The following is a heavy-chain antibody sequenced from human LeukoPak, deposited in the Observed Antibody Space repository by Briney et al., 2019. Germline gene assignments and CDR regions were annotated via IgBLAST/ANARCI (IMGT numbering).Heavy chain of an antibody. V-gene: IGHV4-34*01. CDR2: ISDDGDTNT. J-gene: IGHJ4*02. D-gene: IGHD3-16*01. CDR1: GGSFSGYY. CDR3: ARRAYDVTWYFDY. Sequence: SETLSLTCAVYGGSFSGYYWSWVRQLPGKGLEWIGEISDDGDTNTNSNPSLKSRVIISVDTSKNQFSLKLTSVTAADTAVYFCARRAYDVTWYFDYWGRGALVTVSS.